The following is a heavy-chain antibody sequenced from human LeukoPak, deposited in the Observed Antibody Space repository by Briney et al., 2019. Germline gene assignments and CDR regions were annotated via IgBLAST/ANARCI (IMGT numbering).Heavy chain of an antibody. CDR3: ARDRGPANFWSGFFKEKYYYYYYGMDV. CDR1: VFTFSSYA. D-gene: IGHD3-3*01. J-gene: IGHJ6*02. Sequence: GGSLILSCAVSVFTFSSYARSRVHRAPGKGVGWVSAYKGCGGITYYADSVKGRFTIYRDNCKNTLYLQMNSLRAEDTAVYYCARDRGPANFWSGFFKEKYYYYYYGMDVWGQGTTVTVSS. V-gene: IGHV3-23*01. CDR2: YKGCGGIT.